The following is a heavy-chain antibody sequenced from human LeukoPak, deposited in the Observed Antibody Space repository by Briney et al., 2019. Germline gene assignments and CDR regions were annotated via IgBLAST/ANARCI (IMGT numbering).Heavy chain of an antibody. D-gene: IGHD6-13*01. Sequence: SETLSLTCAVSGGSFSGYYWSWIRQHPGKGLEWIGYIYYSGSTYYNPSLKSRVTISVDTSKNQFSLKLSSVTAADTAVYYCARGIAGQQPIDYWGQGTLVTVSS. J-gene: IGHJ4*02. CDR2: IYYSGST. CDR1: GGSFSGYY. CDR3: ARGIAGQQPIDY. V-gene: IGHV4-31*11.